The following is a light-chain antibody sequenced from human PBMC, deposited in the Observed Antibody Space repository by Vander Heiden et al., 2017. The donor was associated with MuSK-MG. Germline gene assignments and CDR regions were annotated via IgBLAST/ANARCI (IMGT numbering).Light chain of an antibody. CDR2: GVS. V-gene: IGKV3-15*01. CDR1: QSVNGH. J-gene: IGKJ2*01. CDR3: QHYSDWPPYT. Sequence: EVVMTQSPATLSVSPGERATLSCRASQSVNGHLAWYQQKPGQPPRLLIHGVSTRASGVPARFRGNGSGTDFTLTITSRQSEDFAVYYCQHYSDWPPYTFGQGTKLEIK.